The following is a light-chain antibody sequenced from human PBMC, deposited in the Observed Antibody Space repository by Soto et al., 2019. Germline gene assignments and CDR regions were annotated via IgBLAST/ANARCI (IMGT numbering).Light chain of an antibody. CDR2: GAS. Sequence: EIVMTQSLATLSVSPGERATLSCRASHSVNSNLAWYQQKPGHSPRLLIYGASTRVTGIPARFSGSGSGTEFTLTISSLQSEDFAIYYCQQHNSWPPVFGQGTKVDIK. CDR3: QQHNSWPPV. CDR1: HSVNSN. J-gene: IGKJ2*01. V-gene: IGKV3-15*01.